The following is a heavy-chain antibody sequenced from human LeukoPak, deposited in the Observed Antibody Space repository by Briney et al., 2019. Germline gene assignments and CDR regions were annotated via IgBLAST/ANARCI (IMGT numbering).Heavy chain of an antibody. CDR3: TSRGFRLPLDAFDV. V-gene: IGHV4-39*01. J-gene: IGHJ3*01. CDR2: VYGNGDT. CDR1: GGPVTRSAYY. Sequence: SETLSLTCSVSGGPVTRSAYYWVWVRQSPGTGLEWLGSVYGNGDTYYNPSFESRVTIAIETSKNQFPLKMTSVTAADTAVYFCTSRGFRLPLDAFDVWGQGTRVAVSS.